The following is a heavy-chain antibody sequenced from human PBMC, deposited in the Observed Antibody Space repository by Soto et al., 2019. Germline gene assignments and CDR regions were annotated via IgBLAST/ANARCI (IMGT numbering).Heavy chain of an antibody. D-gene: IGHD3-10*01. J-gene: IGHJ4*02. V-gene: IGHV3-23*01. CDR1: GFTFSSYA. Sequence: GGSLRLSCAASGFTFSSYAMSWVRQAPGKGLEWVSAISGSGGSTYYADSVKGRFTISRDNSKNTLYLQMNSLRAEDTAVYYCAKVPAVKEPTYGSGSPDYWGQGTLVTVSS. CDR2: ISGSGGST. CDR3: AKVPAVKEPTYGSGSPDY.